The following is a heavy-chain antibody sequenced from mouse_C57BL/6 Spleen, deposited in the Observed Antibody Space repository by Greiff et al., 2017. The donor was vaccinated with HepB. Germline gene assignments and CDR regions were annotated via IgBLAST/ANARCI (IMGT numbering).Heavy chain of an antibody. J-gene: IGHJ2*01. CDR1: GYAFSSSW. D-gene: IGHD1-1*01. Sequence: VVKPGASVKISCKASGYAFSSSWMNWVKQRPGKGLEWIGRIYPGDGDTNYNGKFKGKATLTADKSSSTAYMQLSSLTSEDSAVYFCAREGGVVAARGYYFDYWGQGTTLTVSS. V-gene: IGHV1-82*01. CDR2: IYPGDGDT. CDR3: AREGGVVAARGYYFDY.